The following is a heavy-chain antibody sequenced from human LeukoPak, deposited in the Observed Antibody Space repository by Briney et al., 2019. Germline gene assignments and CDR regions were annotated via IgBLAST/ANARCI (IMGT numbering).Heavy chain of an antibody. D-gene: IGHD3-22*01. CDR1: GFTFSTYA. V-gene: IGHV3-23*01. J-gene: IGHJ4*02. CDR3: ARDPADSSGYPYY. CDR2: ISPGGTDT. Sequence: TGGSLRLSCAASGFTFSTYAMSWVRQAPGKGLEWVSAISPGGTDTYYADSVKGRFTISRDNSKNTLYLQMNSLRAEDTAVYYCARDPADSSGYPYYWGQGTLVTVSS.